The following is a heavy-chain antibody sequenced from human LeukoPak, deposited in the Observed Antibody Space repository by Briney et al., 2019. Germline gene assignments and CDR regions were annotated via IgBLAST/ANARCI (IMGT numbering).Heavy chain of an antibody. CDR3: ARDLVPIAVAGSAEIDY. CDR1: GYTFTGYY. Sequence: WASVKVSCKASGYTFTGYYMHWVRQAPGQGLEWMGWINPNSGGTNYAQKFQGRVTMTRDTSISTAYMELSRLRSDDTAVYYCARDLVPIAVAGSAEIDYWGQGTLVTVSS. V-gene: IGHV1-2*02. CDR2: INPNSGGT. D-gene: IGHD6-19*01. J-gene: IGHJ4*02.